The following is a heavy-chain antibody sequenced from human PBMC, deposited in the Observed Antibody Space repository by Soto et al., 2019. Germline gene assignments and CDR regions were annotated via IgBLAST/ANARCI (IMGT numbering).Heavy chain of an antibody. V-gene: IGHV3-21*01. CDR2: ISSSSSYI. CDR1: GFTFSSYS. D-gene: IGHD1-26*01. CDR3: ARDGNSGGCYYFQP. J-gene: IGHJ1*01. Sequence: EVQLVESGGGLVKPGGSLRLSCAASGFTFSSYSMNWVRQAPGKGLEWVSSISSSSSYIYYADSVKGRFTISRDNAKNSLYRQMNSRRAEDTAVYYCARDGNSGGCYYFQPWGQGTLVTVSS.